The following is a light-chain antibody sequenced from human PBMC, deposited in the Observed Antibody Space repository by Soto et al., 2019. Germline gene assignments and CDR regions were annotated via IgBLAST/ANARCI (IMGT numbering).Light chain of an antibody. CDR1: SSNIGSNT. Sequence: QSVLTQPPSASGTPGQRVTISCSGSSSNIGSNTVNWYQQLPGTAPKLLIYSNNQRPSGVPDRFSGSKSDTSASLAISGLQSEDEADYYCSSYTNINTRACVFGTGTKVTVL. CDR2: SNN. CDR3: SSYTNINTRACV. V-gene: IGLV1-44*01. J-gene: IGLJ1*01.